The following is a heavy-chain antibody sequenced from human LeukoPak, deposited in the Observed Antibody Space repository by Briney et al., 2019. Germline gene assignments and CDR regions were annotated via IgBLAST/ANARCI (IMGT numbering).Heavy chain of an antibody. V-gene: IGHV3-64*04. CDR1: GFTFSSYA. J-gene: IGHJ6*02. CDR3: AREAAGYHYYYGMDV. CDR2: ISSNGGST. D-gene: IGHD6-13*01. Sequence: GGSLRLSCSASGFTFSSYAMHWVRQAPGKGLEYVSAISSNGGSTYYADSVKGRFTISRDNSKNTLYLQMNSLRAEDTAVYYCAREAAGYHYYYGMDVWGQGTTVTVSS.